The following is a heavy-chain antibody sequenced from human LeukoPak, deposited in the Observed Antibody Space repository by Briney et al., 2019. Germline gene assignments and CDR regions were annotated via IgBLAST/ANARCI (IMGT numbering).Heavy chain of an antibody. J-gene: IGHJ4*02. D-gene: IGHD2-2*01. V-gene: IGHV4-34*01. Sequence: PSETLSLTCAVYGGSFSGYYWSWIRQPPGKGLEWIGEINHSGSTNYNPSLKSRVTISVDTSKNQFSLKLSSVTAADTAAYYCARGRGYQLLSFFDYWGQGTLVTVSS. CDR1: GGSFSGYY. CDR3: ARGRGYQLLSFFDY. CDR2: INHSGST.